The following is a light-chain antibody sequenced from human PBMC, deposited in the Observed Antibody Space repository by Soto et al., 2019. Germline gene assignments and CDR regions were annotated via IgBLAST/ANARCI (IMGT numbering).Light chain of an antibody. Sequence: EIVMTQSPATLSVSPGERATLSCRASQSVSSNLAWYQQKPGQAPRLLIYGASTRATGIPARFSGSGSGTEFTLTISSLQSEDFALYYCHHYVGSPWTFGQGTKVENK. J-gene: IGKJ1*01. CDR1: QSVSSN. V-gene: IGKV3-15*01. CDR3: HHYVGSPWT. CDR2: GAS.